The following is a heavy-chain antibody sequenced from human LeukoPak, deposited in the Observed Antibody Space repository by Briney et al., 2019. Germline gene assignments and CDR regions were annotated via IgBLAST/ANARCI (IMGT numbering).Heavy chain of an antibody. CDR3: ARVLVGARPFDY. CDR1: GFTFSSYA. J-gene: IGHJ4*02. CDR2: IYYSGST. Sequence: PGGSLRLSCAASGFTFSSYAMNWVRQAPGKGLEWIGGIYYSGSTYYNPSLKSRVTISVDTSKNQFSLKLSSVTAADTAVYYCARVLVGARPFDYWGQGTLVTVSS. V-gene: IGHV4-39*07. D-gene: IGHD1-26*01.